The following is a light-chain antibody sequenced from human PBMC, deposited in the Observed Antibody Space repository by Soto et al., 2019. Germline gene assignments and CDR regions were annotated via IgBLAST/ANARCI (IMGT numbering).Light chain of an antibody. CDR1: QSISSW. J-gene: IGKJ1*01. CDR3: QQYNSYSQWT. Sequence: DIQMTQSPSTLSASVGDRVTITCRASQSISSWLAWYQQKPGKAPKLLIYDASSLESGVPSRFSGSGSGTEITVTISSLQPDDFAAYYCQQYNSYSQWTFGQGTKVESK. V-gene: IGKV1-5*01. CDR2: DAS.